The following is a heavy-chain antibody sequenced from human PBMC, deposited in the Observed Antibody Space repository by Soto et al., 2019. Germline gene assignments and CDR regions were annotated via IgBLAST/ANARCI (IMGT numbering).Heavy chain of an antibody. CDR1: GGSINIGGYY. J-gene: IGHJ4*02. V-gene: IGHV4-31*02. CDR3: ARTAWHFFDY. CDR2: IYYSGST. D-gene: IGHD3-3*02. Sequence: PSETVSLTCTFSGGSINIGGYYWSWIRQHPGKGLEWIGYIYYSGSTFYNPSLKSRVTISFDTSKNQFSLKLNSVTAADTAVYYCARTAWHFFDYWGQGTLVTVSS.